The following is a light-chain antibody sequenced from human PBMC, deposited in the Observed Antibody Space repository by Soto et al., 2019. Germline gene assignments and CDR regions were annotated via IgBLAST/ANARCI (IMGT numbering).Light chain of an antibody. CDR2: YNN. Sequence: QSVLTQPPSTSGTPGQRVTISCSGASSNIGSNTVNWYQHRPGTAPKLLIYYNNQRPSGVPDRFSGSSSGTSASLAITGLQSGDDAYYYCAAWDDRLNGVVFGGGTKVTAL. J-gene: IGLJ2*01. CDR3: AAWDDRLNGVV. CDR1: SSNIGSNT. V-gene: IGLV1-44*01.